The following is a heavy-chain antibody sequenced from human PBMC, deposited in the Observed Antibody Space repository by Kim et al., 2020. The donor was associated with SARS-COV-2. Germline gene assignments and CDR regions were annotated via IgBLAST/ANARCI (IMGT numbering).Heavy chain of an antibody. CDR3: ARVPEVRSTAWFDP. CDR2: IKQDGSEK. D-gene: IGHD2-2*01. Sequence: GGSLRLSCAASGFTFSSYWMSWVRQAPGKGLEWVANIKQDGSEKYYVDSVKGRFTISRDNAKNSLYLQMNSLRAEDTAVYYCARVPEVRSTAWFDPWGQGTLVTVSS. V-gene: IGHV3-7*01. CDR1: GFTFSSYW. J-gene: IGHJ5*02.